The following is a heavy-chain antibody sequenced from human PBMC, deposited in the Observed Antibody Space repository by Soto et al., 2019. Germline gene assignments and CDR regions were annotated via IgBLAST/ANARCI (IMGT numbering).Heavy chain of an antibody. CDR1: GSTFSGSA. CDR3: TLDTATTYYGVDV. J-gene: IGHJ6*02. D-gene: IGHD5-18*01. Sequence: PGGSLRLSCTASGSTFSGSAMHWVRQASGKGLEWVGRIRSKANSYATAYAASVKGRFTISRDDSKNTAYLQMNSLKTEDTAVYYCTLDTATTYYGVDVWGQGTTVTVSS. V-gene: IGHV3-73*01. CDR2: IRSKANSYAT.